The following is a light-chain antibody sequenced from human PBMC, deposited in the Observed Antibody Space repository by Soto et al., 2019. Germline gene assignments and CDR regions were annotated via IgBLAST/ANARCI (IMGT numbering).Light chain of an antibody. CDR1: QGISNS. J-gene: IGKJ3*01. CDR3: QQYNNAPPFT. Sequence: DIQMTQSPSSLSASVGDRVTITCRASQGISNSLAWYQQKPGKVPKLLIYSASTLQSGVPSRFRGSGSGTDFTLTTSSLQPQDVATYYCQQYNNAPPFTFGPGTKVDIK. CDR2: SAS. V-gene: IGKV1-27*01.